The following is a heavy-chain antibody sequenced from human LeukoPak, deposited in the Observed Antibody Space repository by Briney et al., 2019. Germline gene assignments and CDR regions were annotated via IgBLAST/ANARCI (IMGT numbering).Heavy chain of an antibody. V-gene: IGHV3-21*06. CDR1: GFTLSTFD. D-gene: IGHD3-10*01. J-gene: IGHJ4*02. Sequence: GGSLRLSCAASGFTLSTFDMNWVRQAPGKGLEWVSSISTSSRYIYYRDSVKGRFTISRDDAKNSLYLQMNSLTVEDTAVYYCARVGLGSGSSWMITNDYWGQGTLVTVSS. CDR3: ARVGLGSGSSWMITNDY. CDR2: ISTSSRYI.